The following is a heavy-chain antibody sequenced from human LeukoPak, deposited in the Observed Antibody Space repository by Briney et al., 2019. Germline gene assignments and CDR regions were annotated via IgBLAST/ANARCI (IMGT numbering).Heavy chain of an antibody. CDR2: ISYDGSNK. V-gene: IGHV3-30*04. Sequence: GSLRLSCAASGFTFSSYAMHWVRQAPGKGLEWVAVISYDGSNKYYADSVKGRFTISRDNSKNTLYLQMNSLRAEDTAVYYCARWETSSSWYLEAYWGQGTLVTVSS. CDR1: GFTFSSYA. CDR3: ARWETSSSWYLEAY. J-gene: IGHJ4*02. D-gene: IGHD6-13*01.